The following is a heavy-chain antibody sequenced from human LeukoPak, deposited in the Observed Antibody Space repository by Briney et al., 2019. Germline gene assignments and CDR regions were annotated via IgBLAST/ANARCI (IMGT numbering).Heavy chain of an antibody. Sequence: GRSLRLSCAASRFTFDDYAMHWVRQAPGKGLEWVSGISWNSGSIGYADSVKGRFTISRDNAKNSLYLQMNGLRAEDTALYYCAKTSMVRGKYYLDYWGQGTLVTVSS. J-gene: IGHJ4*02. D-gene: IGHD3-10*01. V-gene: IGHV3-9*01. CDR1: RFTFDDYA. CDR2: ISWNSGSI. CDR3: AKTSMVRGKYYLDY.